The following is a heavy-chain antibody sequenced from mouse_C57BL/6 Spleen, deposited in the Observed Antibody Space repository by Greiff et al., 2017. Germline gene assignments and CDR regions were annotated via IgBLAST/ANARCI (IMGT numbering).Heavy chain of an antibody. CDR1: GYTFTSYW. D-gene: IGHD4-1*01. V-gene: IGHV1-59*01. CDR2: IDPSDSYT. CDR3: SLGRGYAMDY. Sequence: QVQLQQPGAELVRPGTSVKLSCKASGYTFTSYWMHWVKQRPGQGLEWIGVIDPSDSYTNYNQKFKGTATLTVDTSSSTAYMQLSSLTSEDSAVYYCSLGRGYAMDYWGQGTSVTVSS. J-gene: IGHJ4*01.